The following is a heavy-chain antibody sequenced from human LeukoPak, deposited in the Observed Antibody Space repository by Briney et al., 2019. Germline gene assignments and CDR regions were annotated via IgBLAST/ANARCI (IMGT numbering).Heavy chain of an antibody. Sequence: PGGSLRLSCAASGFTFSHYSTNWVRQAPGKGLEWLSYISGDSGSIYYADSVKGRFTISRDNGQNSLSLQMNSLRGEDTAVYYCAKDLGTKPYWGQGTLVTVSS. D-gene: IGHD1-7*01. V-gene: IGHV3-48*01. CDR2: ISGDSGSI. J-gene: IGHJ4*02. CDR3: AKDLGTKPY. CDR1: GFTFSHYS.